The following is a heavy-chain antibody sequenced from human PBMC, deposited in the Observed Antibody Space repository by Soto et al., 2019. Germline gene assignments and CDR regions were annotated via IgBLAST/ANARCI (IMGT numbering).Heavy chain of an antibody. CDR3: ARRRAVQTEVYYFDY. CDR1: GGSISSSSYY. D-gene: IGHD1-1*01. CDR2: IYYSGST. J-gene: IGHJ4*02. Sequence: ASETLSLTCTVSGGSISSSSYYWGWIRQPPGKGLEWIGSIYYSGSTYYNPSLKSRVTISVDTSKNQFSLKLSSVTAADTAVYYCARRRAVQTEVYYFDYWGQGTLVTVSS. V-gene: IGHV4-39*01.